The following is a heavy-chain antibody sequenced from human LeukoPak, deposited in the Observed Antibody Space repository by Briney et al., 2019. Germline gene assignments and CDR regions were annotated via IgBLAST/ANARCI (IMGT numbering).Heavy chain of an antibody. V-gene: IGHV4-4*07. D-gene: IGHD3-10*01. Sequence: SETLSLTCTVSGGSISSYCWSWIRQPAGKGLEWIGHIYTSGITNYNPSLESRVTMSVDTSKNQFSLKLSSVTAADTAVYYCARSSGSYWYFDLWGRGTLVTVSS. J-gene: IGHJ2*01. CDR1: GGSISSYC. CDR2: IYTSGIT. CDR3: ARSSGSYWYFDL.